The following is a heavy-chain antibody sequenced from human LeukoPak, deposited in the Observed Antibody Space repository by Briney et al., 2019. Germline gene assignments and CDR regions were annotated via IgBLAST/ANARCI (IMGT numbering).Heavy chain of an antibody. D-gene: IGHD5-24*01. J-gene: IGHJ4*02. CDR2: IKQDGSKK. CDR1: GFPFSSYW. CDR3: TRVGYIDEGIDY. Sequence: PGGSLRLSCVASGFPFSSYWMTWVRQAPGKGLEWVANIKQDGSKKSYVDSVKDRFTISRDNAKNSLYLQMNSLRAGDTAIYYCTRVGYIDEGIDYWGQGTLVTVSS. V-gene: IGHV3-7*04.